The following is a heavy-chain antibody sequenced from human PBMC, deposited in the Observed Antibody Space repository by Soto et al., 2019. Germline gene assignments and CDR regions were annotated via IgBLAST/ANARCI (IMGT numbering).Heavy chain of an antibody. J-gene: IGHJ4*02. V-gene: IGHV1-18*04. CDR2: ISTYNGNT. CDR1: GYTFTTYG. CDR3: ARRGAYCSGGTCYHFDY. Sequence: ASVKVSCKASGYTFTTYGISWVRQAPGQGLEWMGWISTYNGNTNYEQKLQGRVTMTTGTLTSTAYMELRSLRSDDTAVYYCARRGAYCSGGTCYHFDYWGQGTLVTVSS. D-gene: IGHD2-15*01.